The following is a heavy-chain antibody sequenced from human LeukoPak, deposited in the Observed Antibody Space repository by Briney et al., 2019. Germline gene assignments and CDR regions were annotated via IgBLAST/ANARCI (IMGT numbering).Heavy chain of an antibody. Sequence: SETLSLTCTVSGGSISSSSYYWGWIRQPPGKGLEWIGSIYYSGSTYYNPSLKSRVTISVDTSKNQFSLKLSSVTAADTAVYYCARAADFWSGYYPSDWFDPWGQGTLVTVSS. D-gene: IGHD3-3*01. CDR2: IYYSGST. J-gene: IGHJ5*02. V-gene: IGHV4-39*07. CDR3: ARAADFWSGYYPSDWFDP. CDR1: GGSISSSSYY.